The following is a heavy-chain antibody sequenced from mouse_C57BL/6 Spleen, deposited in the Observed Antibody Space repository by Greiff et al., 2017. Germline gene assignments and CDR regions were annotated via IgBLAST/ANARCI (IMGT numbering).Heavy chain of an antibody. CDR2: IDPSDSET. Sequence: QVQLQQPGPELVRPGSSVTLSCTASGYTFTSYWMNWVKQRPIQGLEWIGNIDPSDSETHYNQKFKDKATLTVDKSSSTAYIQLSSLTSEDSAVYYCARSPYYDVSLADWGQGTLVTVSA. V-gene: IGHV1-52*01. CDR3: ARSPYYDVSLAD. D-gene: IGHD2-4*01. J-gene: IGHJ3*01. CDR1: GYTFTSYW.